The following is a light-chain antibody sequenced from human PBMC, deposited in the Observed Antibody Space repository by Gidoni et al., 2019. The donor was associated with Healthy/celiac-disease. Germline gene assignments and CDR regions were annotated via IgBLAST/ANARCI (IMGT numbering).Light chain of an antibody. V-gene: IGKV4-1*01. CDR1: QSVLYSSNNKNY. Sequence: DIVMTQSPDSLAVSLGERATINCKSSQSVLYSSNNKNYLAWYQQKPGQPPKLLIYWASTRESGVPDRFSGSGSGTDFTLTISSLQAEDVAVYYCQQYYSTPHTFGQRIPSWRSN. CDR2: WAS. CDR3: QQYYSTPHT. J-gene: IGKJ2*01.